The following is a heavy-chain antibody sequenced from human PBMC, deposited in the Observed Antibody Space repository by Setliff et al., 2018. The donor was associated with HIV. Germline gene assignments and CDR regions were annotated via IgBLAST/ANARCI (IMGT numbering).Heavy chain of an antibody. CDR1: GDSVSSNNAA. CDR3: ARHSPSDY. Sequence: SQTLSLTCAISGDSVSSNNAAWNWIRQSPLRGLEWLGRTYFRSKWYFDYAVSVKSRIIINPDTSKNQFSLKLSSVTAADTAVYYCARHSPSDYWGQGTLVTVSS. V-gene: IGHV6-1*01. J-gene: IGHJ4*02. CDR2: TYFRSKWYF.